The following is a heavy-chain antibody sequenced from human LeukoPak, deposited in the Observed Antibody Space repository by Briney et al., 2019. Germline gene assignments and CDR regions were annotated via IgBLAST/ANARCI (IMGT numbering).Heavy chain of an antibody. Sequence: SETLSLTCTVSGGSISSNSHYWAWIRQPPGKGLEWIGSIHYSGSTFYSPSLKSRVSISVDTSKNQFSLILTSVTASDTAVYYCAREEASVGDYWGQGILVTVSS. V-gene: IGHV4-39*01. CDR1: GGSISSNSHY. J-gene: IGHJ4*02. D-gene: IGHD2-21*01. CDR3: AREEASVGDY. CDR2: IHYSGST.